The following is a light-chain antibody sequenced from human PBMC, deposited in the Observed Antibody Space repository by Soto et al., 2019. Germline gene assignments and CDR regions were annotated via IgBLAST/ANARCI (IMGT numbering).Light chain of an antibody. CDR1: QDISKN. J-gene: IGKJ1*01. CDR3: QQYNSFST. Sequence: DVQMTQSPSSLSGSVGARVTITCRASQDISKNLAWYQQIPGKAPKLLIFAASTLQSGVPSRFSASGSGTEFTLTISSLQPDDSATYQCQQYNSFSTFGQGTKVDIK. CDR2: AAS. V-gene: IGKV1-16*01.